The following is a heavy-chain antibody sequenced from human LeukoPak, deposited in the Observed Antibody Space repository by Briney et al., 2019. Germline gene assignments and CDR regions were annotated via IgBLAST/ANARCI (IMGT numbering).Heavy chain of an antibody. CDR1: GGSFSDYY. D-gene: IGHD1-26*01. CDR2: INHIGST. Sequence: SETLSLTCAVFGGSFSDYYWSWIRQPPGKGLEWIGEINHIGSTNYNPSLKSRVTISVDTSKNQVSLKLSSVAAADTAVYYCARGRALVDWGRGTLVTVSS. J-gene: IGHJ2*01. V-gene: IGHV4-34*01. CDR3: ARGRALVD.